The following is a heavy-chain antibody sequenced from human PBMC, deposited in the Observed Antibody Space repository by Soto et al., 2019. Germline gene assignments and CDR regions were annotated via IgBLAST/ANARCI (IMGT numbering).Heavy chain of an antibody. D-gene: IGHD3-22*01. J-gene: IGHJ6*02. Sequence: EPLSLTRSVSNGSVSRTRSFWCRILQPPVKGLEWIGAILYSGDTYNSESLKSRVTMSVDTAKNQFSLKLNSVTAADTAVYYCARQGRNTKIVILRHYATDFWGQGTAVTVSS. V-gene: IGHV4-39*01. CDR3: ARQGRNTKIVILRHYATDF. CDR2: ILYSGDT. CDR1: NGSVSRTRSF.